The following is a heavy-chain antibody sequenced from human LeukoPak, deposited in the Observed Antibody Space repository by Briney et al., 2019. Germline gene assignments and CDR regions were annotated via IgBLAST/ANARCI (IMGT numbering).Heavy chain of an antibody. D-gene: IGHD3-16*01. CDR3: AKLGGQEVHNYYVAV. Sequence: PGGSLRLSCAASGFTFSSYAMSWVRQAPGKGLEWVSGIIDNGYITYYANSVRGRFTISRDNSKNTLFLQMSSLRAEDTAVYYCAKLGGQEVHNYYVAVWGKGTTVAVSS. CDR1: GFTFSSYA. CDR2: IIDNGYIT. J-gene: IGHJ6*03. V-gene: IGHV3-23*01.